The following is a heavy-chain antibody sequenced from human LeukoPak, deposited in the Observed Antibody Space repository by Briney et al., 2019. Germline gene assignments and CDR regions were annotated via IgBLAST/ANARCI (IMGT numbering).Heavy chain of an antibody. Sequence: GGSLRLSCAASGFTFSSYSMNWVRQAPGKGREWVSSISSSSSYIYYADSVKGRFTISRDNAKNSLYLQMNSLRAEDTAVYYCARVPLAAALDYWGQGTLVTVSS. J-gene: IGHJ4*02. V-gene: IGHV3-21*01. CDR1: GFTFSSYS. D-gene: IGHD6-13*01. CDR3: ARVPLAAALDY. CDR2: ISSSSSYI.